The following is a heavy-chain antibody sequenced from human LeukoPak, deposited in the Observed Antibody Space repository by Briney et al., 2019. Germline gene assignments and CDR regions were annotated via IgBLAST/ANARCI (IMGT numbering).Heavy chain of an antibody. V-gene: IGHV3-23*01. CDR2: IIPSGHTT. J-gene: IGHJ6*03. CDR3: AKHKMSTISQYYYYMDV. D-gene: IGHD5-24*01. CDR1: GFTFSSHG. Sequence: GGSLRLSCVASGFTFSSHGMNWVRQAPGKGLEWVSGIIPSGHTTYYADSVRGRFTISRDNSRNTVYLQMNSLRAEDTAVYYCAKHKMSTISQYYYYMDVWGKGTTVAVSS.